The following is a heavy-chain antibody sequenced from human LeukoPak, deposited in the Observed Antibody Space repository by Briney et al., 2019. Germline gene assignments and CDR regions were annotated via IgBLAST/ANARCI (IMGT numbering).Heavy chain of an antibody. Sequence: VGSLRLSCAASGFTFSSYSMSWVRQAPGKGLEWVSYISSSSSTIYYADSVKGRFTISRDNAKNSLYLQMNSLRAEDTAVYYCARDLCGGDCYSGWGQGTLVTVSS. CDR2: ISSSSSTI. J-gene: IGHJ4*02. CDR1: GFTFSSYS. D-gene: IGHD2-21*01. V-gene: IGHV3-48*01. CDR3: ARDLCGGDCYSG.